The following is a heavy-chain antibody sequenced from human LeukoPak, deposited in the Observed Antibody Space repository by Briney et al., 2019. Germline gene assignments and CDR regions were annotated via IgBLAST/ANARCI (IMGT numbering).Heavy chain of an antibody. D-gene: IGHD1-26*01. CDR3: SRESGAFCPFGY. Sequence: PSETLSLTCGVSGGSIRSINWWSWVRQPPGQGLEWIGEISLTGETNYNPSLNGRVTMSLDGSGNQLSLTLTSVTAAHTAIYYCSRESGAFCPFGYWGQGPLVIVPP. J-gene: IGHJ4*02. V-gene: IGHV4-4*02. CDR2: ISLTGET. CDR1: GGSIRSINW.